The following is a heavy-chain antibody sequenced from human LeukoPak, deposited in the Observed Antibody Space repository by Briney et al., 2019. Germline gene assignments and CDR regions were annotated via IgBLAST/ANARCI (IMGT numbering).Heavy chain of an antibody. CDR2: INHSGIT. CDR3: ARGLVPDPFDY. D-gene: IGHD1-14*01. J-gene: IGHJ4*02. CDR1: GGSLSGYY. V-gene: IGHV4-34*01. Sequence: SETLSLTCAVYGGSLSGYYWSWIRQPPEKGLERMGEINHSGITNYNPSLKSRVTMSIDTSKNQFSLRVTSVTAADTAVYYCARGLVPDPFDYWGQGTLVTVSS.